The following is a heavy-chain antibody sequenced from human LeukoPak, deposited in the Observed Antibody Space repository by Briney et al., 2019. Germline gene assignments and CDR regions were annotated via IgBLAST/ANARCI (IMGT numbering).Heavy chain of an antibody. CDR1: GGSLSGYY. J-gene: IGHJ4*02. Sequence: SETLSLTCAVYGGSLSGYYWSWIRQSPGKGLEWIGEINHSGSTNYNPSLKSRVTISVDTSKNQFSLKLSSVTAADTAVYYCASYGSGSYYGYWGQGTLVTVSS. D-gene: IGHD3-10*01. CDR2: INHSGST. CDR3: ASYGSGSYYGY. V-gene: IGHV4-34*01.